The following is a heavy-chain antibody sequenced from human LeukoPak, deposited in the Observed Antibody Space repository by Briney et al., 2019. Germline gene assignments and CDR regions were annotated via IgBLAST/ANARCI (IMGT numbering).Heavy chain of an antibody. J-gene: IGHJ4*02. CDR3: ARGCRSTSCSVDY. V-gene: IGHV4-59*01. Sequence: SETLSLTCTVSGGSISSYYWSWIRQPPGKGLEWIGYIYYSGSTNYNPSLKSRVTISVDTSKNQFSLKLSSVTAADTAVYYCARGCRSTSCSVDYWGQGTLVTVSS. D-gene: IGHD2-2*01. CDR1: GGSISSYY. CDR2: IYYSGST.